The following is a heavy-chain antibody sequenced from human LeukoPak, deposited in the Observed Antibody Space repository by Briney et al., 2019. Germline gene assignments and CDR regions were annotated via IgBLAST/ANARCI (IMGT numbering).Heavy chain of an antibody. D-gene: IGHD5-18*01. CDR2: IKSKTDGGTT. V-gene: IGHV3-15*01. CDR3: TTEHLWPLDY. Sequence: PGGSLRLSCTAAGFTFNNYAMSWVRQAPGKGLEWVGRIKSKTDGGTTDYAAPVKGRFTISRDDSKNTLYLQMNSLKTEDTAVYYCTTEHLWPLDYWGQGTLVTVSS. CDR1: GFTFNNYA. J-gene: IGHJ4*02.